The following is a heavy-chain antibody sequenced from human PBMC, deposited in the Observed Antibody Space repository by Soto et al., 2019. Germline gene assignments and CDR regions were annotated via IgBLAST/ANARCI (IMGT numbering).Heavy chain of an antibody. V-gene: IGHV1-2*02. Sequence: QVQLVQSGAEVKKPGASVKVSCKASGYTFTGYYMHWVRQAPGQGLEWMGWINPNSGGTNYAQKFHGSVTRPRDTSISTADVELGRLRSDDTAVYYCARVTMARGVIEWGQGTLGTVSS. CDR2: INPNSGGT. D-gene: IGHD3-10*01. J-gene: IGHJ4*02. CDR1: GYTFTGYY. CDR3: ARVTMARGVIE.